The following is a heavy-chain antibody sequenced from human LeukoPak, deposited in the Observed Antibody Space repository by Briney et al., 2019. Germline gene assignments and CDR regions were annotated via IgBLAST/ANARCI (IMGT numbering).Heavy chain of an antibody. Sequence: SETLSLTCTVSGGSISSYYWTWLRQPPGKELEWIGYIYNSGSTNYNPSLKSRVTISVDTSKSQFSLKLTSVTTADTAVYYCARGGYGDYDLDYWGQGTLVTVSS. CDR2: IYNSGST. CDR3: ARGGYGDYDLDY. V-gene: IGHV4-59*08. D-gene: IGHD4-17*01. J-gene: IGHJ4*02. CDR1: GGSISSYY.